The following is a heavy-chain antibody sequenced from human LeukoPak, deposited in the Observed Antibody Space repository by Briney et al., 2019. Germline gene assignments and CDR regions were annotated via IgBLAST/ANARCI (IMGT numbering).Heavy chain of an antibody. CDR2: INHSGST. V-gene: IGHV4-34*01. D-gene: IGHD3-3*01. CDR1: GGSFSGYY. Sequence: PSETPSLTCAVYGGSFSGYYWSWIRQPPGKGLEWIGEINHSGSTNYNPSLKSRVTISVDTSKNQFSLKLSSVTAADTAVYYCASRYYDFWSGYYRRSDWFDPWGQGTLVTVSS. CDR3: ASRYYDFWSGYYRRSDWFDP. J-gene: IGHJ5*02.